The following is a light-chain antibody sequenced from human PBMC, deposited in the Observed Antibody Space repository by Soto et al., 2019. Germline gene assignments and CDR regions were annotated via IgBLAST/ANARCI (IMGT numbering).Light chain of an antibody. V-gene: IGLV2-14*01. CDR2: EVS. CDR3: SSYSSTTPPYV. J-gene: IGLJ1*01. Sequence: QSALTQPASVSGSPGQSITISCTGTSSDVGGYNFVSWHQQHPGKAPKLMIYEVSDRPSGVSNRFSGSKSGNTASLTISGLQAEDEADYYCSSYSSTTPPYVFGTGTKLTVL. CDR1: SSDVGGYNF.